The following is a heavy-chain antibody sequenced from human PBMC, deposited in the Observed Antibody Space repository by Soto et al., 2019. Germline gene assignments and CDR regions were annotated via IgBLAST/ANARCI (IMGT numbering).Heavy chain of an antibody. V-gene: IGHV4-34*01. D-gene: IGHD1-26*01. CDR2: IYRSGTT. CDR1: GGSLSGYY. CDR3: ARTHSGSYYSVFNY. J-gene: IGHJ4*02. Sequence: SETLSLTCAVYGGSLSGYYWTWIRQPPGKGLEWIASIYRSGTTSYNPSLKSRVTISVDPSKNQFSLMLTAVTAADTAVYYCARTHSGSYYSVFNYWGRGSLVTVSS.